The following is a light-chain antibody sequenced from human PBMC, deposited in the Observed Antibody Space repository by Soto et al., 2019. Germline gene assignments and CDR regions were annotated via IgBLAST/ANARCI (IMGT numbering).Light chain of an antibody. J-gene: IGKJ4*01. V-gene: IGKV1-5*01. CDR1: QSITNW. CDR3: QQYNSYTLT. CDR2: DAS. Sequence: DIQVTQSPSSLSASVGDRVTITCRASQSITNWLAWYQKKPGKDPKLLIYDASTLESGVPLRFSGNGSGTEFTLTISRLQTDDCATYECQQYNSYTLTFGGGTKVDIK.